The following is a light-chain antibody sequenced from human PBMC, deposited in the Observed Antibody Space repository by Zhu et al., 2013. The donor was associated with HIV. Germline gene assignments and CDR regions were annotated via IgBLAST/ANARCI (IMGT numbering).Light chain of an antibody. CDR2: GAS. V-gene: IGKV3D-20*02. CDR3: QQRSNWPWT. J-gene: IGKJ1*01. Sequence: EIVLTQSPGTLSLSPGERATLSCRASQSVSSSYLAWYQQKPGQAPRLLIYGASNRATGIPARFSGSGSGTDFTLTISSLEPEDFAVYYCQQRSNWPWTFGQG. CDR1: QSVSSSY.